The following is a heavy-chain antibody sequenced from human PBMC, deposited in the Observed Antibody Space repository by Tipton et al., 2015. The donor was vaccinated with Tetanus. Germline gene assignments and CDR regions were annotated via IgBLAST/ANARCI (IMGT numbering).Heavy chain of an antibody. V-gene: IGHV4-34*01. D-gene: IGHD5-18*01. CDR3: VRGRGLGAYSYGFEY. CDR2: INHSGST. CDR1: GGSFSAYY. Sequence: TLSLTCAVYGGSFSAYYWSWIRQSPGKGLEWIGEINHSGSTTYSPSFKSRVTISVDTPKNQFSLKLTSLTVADTAVYYCVRGRGLGAYSYGFEYWGQGALVTVSS. J-gene: IGHJ4*02.